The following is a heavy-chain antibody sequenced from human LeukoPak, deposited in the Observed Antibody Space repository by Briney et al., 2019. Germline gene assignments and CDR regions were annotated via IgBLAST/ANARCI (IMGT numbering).Heavy chain of an antibody. Sequence: PGGSLRLSCTASGFTFSSYGMHWVRQAPGKGLEWVTFIQYDGSEEKYADSVEGRFTISRDNSKNTLYLQMNSLRGEDTAVYYCAKDVVGQQWPENYWGQGTLVTVSS. V-gene: IGHV3-30*02. CDR2: IQYDGSEE. CDR3: AKDVVGQQWPENY. CDR1: GFTFSSYG. D-gene: IGHD6-19*01. J-gene: IGHJ4*02.